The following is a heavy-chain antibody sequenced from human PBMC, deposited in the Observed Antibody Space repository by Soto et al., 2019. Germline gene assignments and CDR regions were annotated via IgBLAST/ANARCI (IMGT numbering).Heavy chain of an antibody. D-gene: IGHD6-13*01. CDR3: ARHRIAAAGSEDRFDP. V-gene: IGHV1-18*01. CDR2: ISAYNGNT. Sequence: GASVKVSCKASGGTFSSYAISWVRQAPGQGLEWMGWISAYNGNTNYAQKLQGRVTMTTDTSTSTAYMELRSLRSDDTAVYYCARHRIAAAGSEDRFDPWGQGTLVTVSS. CDR1: GGTFSSYA. J-gene: IGHJ5*02.